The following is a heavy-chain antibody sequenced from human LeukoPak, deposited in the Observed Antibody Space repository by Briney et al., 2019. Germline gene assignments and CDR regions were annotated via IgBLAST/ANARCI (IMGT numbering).Heavy chain of an antibody. CDR3: ARAKLVSDY. Sequence: GGSLRLSCTVSGFTVSSNSMSWVRQAPGKGLEWVSFIYSDNTHYSDSVKGRFTISRDNAKNSLYLQMNSLRAEDTAVYYCARAKLVSDYWGQGTLATVSS. J-gene: IGHJ4*02. D-gene: IGHD3-22*01. CDR1: GFTVSSNS. V-gene: IGHV3-53*01. CDR2: IYSDNT.